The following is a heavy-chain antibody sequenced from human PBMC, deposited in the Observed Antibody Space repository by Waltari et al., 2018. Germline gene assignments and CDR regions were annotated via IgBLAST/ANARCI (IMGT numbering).Heavy chain of an antibody. J-gene: IGHJ4*02. D-gene: IGHD4-17*01. Sequence: QVQLQESGPGLVKPSETLSLTCTVSGSSISSHYWSWIRQPPGKGLEWIGYIYYSGSTNYNPSLKSRVTISVDTSKNQFSLKLSSVTAADTAVYYCARGLGVTTFLNYWGQGTLVTVSS. CDR2: IYYSGST. V-gene: IGHV4-59*11. CDR3: ARGLGVTTFLNY. CDR1: GSSISSHY.